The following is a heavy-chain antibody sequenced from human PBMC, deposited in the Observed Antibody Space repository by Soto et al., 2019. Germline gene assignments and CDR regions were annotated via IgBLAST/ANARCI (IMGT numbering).Heavy chain of an antibody. D-gene: IGHD3-10*01. V-gene: IGHV3-30-3*01. CDR3: ARETDMVRGRDCDY. J-gene: IGHJ4*02. Sequence: QVQLVESGGGVVQPGRSLRLSCAASGFTFSSYAMHWVRQAPGKGLEWVAVISYDGTNKYYAESVKGRFTISRDNSKNTLYRQMNSLRAEETAVYYCARETDMVRGRDCDYWGQRTLVTVSS. CDR2: ISYDGTNK. CDR1: GFTFSSYA.